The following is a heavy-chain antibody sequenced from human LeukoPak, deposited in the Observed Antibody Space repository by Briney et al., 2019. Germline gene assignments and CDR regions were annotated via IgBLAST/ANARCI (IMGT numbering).Heavy chain of an antibody. Sequence: GGSLRLSCAASVFTFSSYAMHWVRQAPGRGLEWVSAISGCGGRTYYADSVKGRFTISRDNSKNTLYLQMNSLRAEDTAVYYCAKSWPYYYDSSGYQGIFAYWGQGTLVTVSS. D-gene: IGHD3-22*01. CDR1: VFTFSSYA. J-gene: IGHJ4*02. CDR3: AKSWPYYYDSSGYQGIFAY. CDR2: ISGCGGRT. V-gene: IGHV3-23*01.